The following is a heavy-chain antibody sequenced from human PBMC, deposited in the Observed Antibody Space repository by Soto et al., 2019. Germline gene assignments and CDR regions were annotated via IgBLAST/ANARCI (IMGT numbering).Heavy chain of an antibody. J-gene: IGHJ5*02. Sequence: GGSLRLSCAASGFTFSSYAMSWVRQAPEKGLEWVSAISGSGGSTYYADSVKGRFTISRDNSKNTLYLQMNSLRAEDTAVYYCAKDQPQDIVVVVAALVTAQQNWFDPWGQGTLVTVSS. V-gene: IGHV3-23*01. CDR1: GFTFSSYA. CDR3: AKDQPQDIVVVVAALVTAQQNWFDP. CDR2: ISGSGGST. D-gene: IGHD2-15*01.